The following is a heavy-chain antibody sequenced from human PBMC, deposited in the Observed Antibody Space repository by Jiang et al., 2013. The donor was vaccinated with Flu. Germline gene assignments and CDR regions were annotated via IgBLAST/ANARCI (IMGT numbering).Heavy chain of an antibody. CDR2: IHHSASP. CDR1: GGSITSNNW. V-gene: IGHV4-4*02. D-gene: IGHD2-21*02. J-gene: IGHJ3*01. Sequence: GPGLVKPSGTLFLTCAVSGGSITSNNWWSWVRQPPGKGLEWIGEIHHSASPAYFPSLKSRVTISIDKSNNNFSLRLNSVTAADTAIYYCVREGCGGDCYSFGALDVWSQGTLVTVSS. CDR3: VREGCGGDCYSFGALDV.